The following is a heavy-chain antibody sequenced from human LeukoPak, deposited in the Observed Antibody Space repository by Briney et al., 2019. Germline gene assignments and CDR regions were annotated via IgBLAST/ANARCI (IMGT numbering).Heavy chain of an antibody. J-gene: IGHJ3*02. CDR1: GFTFSNAW. D-gene: IGHD6-13*01. CDR3: ARDRDSSSWLVTNDAFDI. CDR2: IYSGGST. Sequence: GGSLRLSCAASGFTFSNAWMSWVRQAPGKGLEWASVIYSGGSTYYADSVKGRFTISRDNSKNTLYLQMNSLRAEDTAVYYCARDRDSSSWLVTNDAFDIWGQGTMVTVSS. V-gene: IGHV3-66*01.